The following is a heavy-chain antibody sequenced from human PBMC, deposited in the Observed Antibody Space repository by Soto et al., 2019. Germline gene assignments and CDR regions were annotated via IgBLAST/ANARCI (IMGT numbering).Heavy chain of an antibody. J-gene: IGHJ5*02. CDR3: AREVVDGSSLWLDH. CDR1: GFVFTSND. D-gene: IGHD2-15*01. V-gene: IGHV1-8*01. CDR2: MNTNVNAT. Sequence: QVQLVQSGAEVKRPGDSVKVSCKASGFVFTSNDINWVRQAPGQGLQWMGWMNTNVNATDSPQEFKGRVVMTWNTSISTAYLEVRNLKSDDTAVYYCAREVVDGSSLWLDHWGQGTLVVVSS.